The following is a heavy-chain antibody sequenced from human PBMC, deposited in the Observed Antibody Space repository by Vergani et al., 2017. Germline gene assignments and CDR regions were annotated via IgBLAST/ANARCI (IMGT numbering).Heavy chain of an antibody. Sequence: QVQAVQSGAEVKKSGASVKVSCKTSGYTFSNYYMHWVRQAPGQGLEWMGIINPSGGHTNYAQKFQGRVTMTRDTSTSTVYMELSSLRSEDTAIYYCARGDYGILTGYRYLGQGTLVTVSA. V-gene: IGHV1-46*03. CDR3: ARGDYGILTGYRY. D-gene: IGHD3-9*01. CDR2: INPSGGHT. J-gene: IGHJ4*02. CDR1: GYTFSNYY.